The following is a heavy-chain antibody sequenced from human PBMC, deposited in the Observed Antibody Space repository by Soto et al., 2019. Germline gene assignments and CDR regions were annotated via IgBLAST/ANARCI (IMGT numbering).Heavy chain of an antibody. D-gene: IGHD2-2*01. V-gene: IGHV3-23*01. CDR3: AKVWSVVPAAMDYYGMDV. CDR2: ISGSGGST. Sequence: GGSLRLSCAASGFTFSSYAMSWVRQAPGKGLEWVSAISGSGGSTYYADSVKGRFTISRDNSKNTLYLQMNSLRAEDTAVYYCAKVWSVVPAAMDYYGMDVWGQGTTVTVSS. CDR1: GFTFSSYA. J-gene: IGHJ6*02.